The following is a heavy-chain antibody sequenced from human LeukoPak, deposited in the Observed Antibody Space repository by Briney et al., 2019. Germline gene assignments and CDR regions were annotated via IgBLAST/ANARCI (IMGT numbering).Heavy chain of an antibody. D-gene: IGHD3-3*01. Sequence: SQTLSLTCTVSGGSISSGSYYWSWIRHPAGKGLEWIGRIYTSGSTNYNPSLKSRVTISVNTYKNQFSLKLSSVTAADTAVYYCASSRSITIFGVVITPFDYWGQGTLVTVSS. V-gene: IGHV4-61*02. CDR3: ASSRSITIFGVVITPFDY. J-gene: IGHJ4*02. CDR2: IYTSGST. CDR1: GGSISSGSYY.